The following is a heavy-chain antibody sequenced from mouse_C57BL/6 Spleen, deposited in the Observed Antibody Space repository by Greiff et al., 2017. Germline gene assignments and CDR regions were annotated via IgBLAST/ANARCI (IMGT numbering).Heavy chain of an antibody. V-gene: IGHV5-6*01. D-gene: IGHD1-1*01. Sequence: EVNVVESGGDLVKPGGSLKLSCAASGFTFSSYGMSWVRQTPDKRLEWVATISSGGSYTYYPDSVKGRFTISRDNAKNTLYLQMSSLKSENTAMYYCARGGYYYGSSVPYYYAMDYWGQGTSVTVSS. J-gene: IGHJ4*01. CDR3: ARGGYYYGSSVPYYYAMDY. CDR1: GFTFSSYG. CDR2: ISSGGSYT.